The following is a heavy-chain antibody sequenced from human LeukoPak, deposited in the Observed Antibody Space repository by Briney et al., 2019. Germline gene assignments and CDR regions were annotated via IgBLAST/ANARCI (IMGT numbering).Heavy chain of an antibody. Sequence: HAGGSLRLSCAASGFTFSSYWMHWVRQAPGKGLVWVSRINSDGSSTSYADSVKGRFTISRDNAKNTLYLQMNSLRAEDTAVYYCARDDEALWFGESLVGWFDPWGQGTLVTVSS. V-gene: IGHV3-74*01. CDR2: INSDGSST. CDR3: ARDDEALWFGESLVGWFDP. CDR1: GFTFSSYW. J-gene: IGHJ5*02. D-gene: IGHD3-10*01.